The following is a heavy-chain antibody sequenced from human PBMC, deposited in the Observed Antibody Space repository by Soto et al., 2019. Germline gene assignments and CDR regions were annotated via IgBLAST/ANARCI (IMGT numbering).Heavy chain of an antibody. Sequence: SSYTLPLTCTVSGDSISTFYWSWIRQPPGKGLEWIGYIYYTGSTNYNPPLKSRVTMSVDTSKKQFSLKLSSVTAADTAVYYCARQRGNYFDEWGQGTLVTVSS. J-gene: IGHJ4*02. D-gene: IGHD3-10*01. CDR2: IYYTGST. V-gene: IGHV4-59*01. CDR1: GDSISTFY. CDR3: ARQRGNYFDE.